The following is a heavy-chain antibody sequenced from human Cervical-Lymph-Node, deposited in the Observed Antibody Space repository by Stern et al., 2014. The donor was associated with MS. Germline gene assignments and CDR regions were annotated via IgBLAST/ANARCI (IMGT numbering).Heavy chain of an antibody. J-gene: IGHJ4*02. Sequence: VQLVESGGGVVQPGRSLSLSCVASGFTFSTYAMHWVRQAPGKGLEWVAFVSYAGTQKNSTDSVKARFTISRDNSKNTLYLHMNSLRDEDTAVYFCARGGRGVGLEYWGQGALVTVSS. V-gene: IGHV3-30-3*01. D-gene: IGHD3-10*01. CDR1: GFTFSTYA. CDR3: ARGGRGVGLEY. CDR2: VSYAGTQK.